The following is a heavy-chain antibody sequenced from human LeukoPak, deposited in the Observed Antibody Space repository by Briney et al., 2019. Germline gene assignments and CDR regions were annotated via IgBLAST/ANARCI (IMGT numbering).Heavy chain of an antibody. CDR1: GFTFSSYW. V-gene: IGHV3-7*01. J-gene: IGHJ4*02. CDR2: IKEDGSRI. CDR3: AQVRGVF. Sequence: GGSLRLSCAASGFTFSSYWMSWVRRAPGKGLEWLASIKEDGSRIYYVDSVKGRFTISRDNAKNSLYLQMNSLRAEDTAVYYCAQVRGVFWGQGTLVIVSS. D-gene: IGHD2-2*01.